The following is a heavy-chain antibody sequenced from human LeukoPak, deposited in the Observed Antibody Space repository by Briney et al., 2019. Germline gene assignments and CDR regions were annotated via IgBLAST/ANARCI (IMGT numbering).Heavy chain of an antibody. D-gene: IGHD3-10*01. J-gene: IGHJ4*02. V-gene: IGHV1-18*01. CDR1: GYTFTSYG. Sequence: ASVKVSCKASGYTFTSYGISWVRQAPGQGLEWMGWISAYNGNTNYAQKLQGRVTMTTDTSTSTAYMELRSLRSDDTAVYYCASHFYGSGSWAFDYWGQGTLVTVSS. CDR3: ASHFYGSGSWAFDY. CDR2: ISAYNGNT.